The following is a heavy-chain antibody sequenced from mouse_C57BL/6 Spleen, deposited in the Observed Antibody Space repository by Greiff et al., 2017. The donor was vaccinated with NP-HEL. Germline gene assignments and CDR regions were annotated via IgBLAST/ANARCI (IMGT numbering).Heavy chain of an antibody. CDR2: INPNNGGT. Sequence: EVKLLESGPELVKPGASVKIPCKASGYTFTDYNMHWVKQSHGKSLEWIGDINPNNGGTIYNQKFKGKATLTVDKSSSTAYMELRSLTSEDTAVYYCARVVPYYFDYWGQGTTLTVSS. V-gene: IGHV1-18*01. J-gene: IGHJ2*01. CDR1: GYTFTDYN. CDR3: ARVVPYYFDY. D-gene: IGHD1-1*02.